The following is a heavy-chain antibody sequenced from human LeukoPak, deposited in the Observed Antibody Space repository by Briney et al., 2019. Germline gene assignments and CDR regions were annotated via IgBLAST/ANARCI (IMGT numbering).Heavy chain of an antibody. CDR3: ATVYSSGYYQTFDY. V-gene: IGHV1-24*01. Sequence: ASVNVSCKVSGYTLTELSMHWVRQAPGKGLEWMGGFDPEDGETIYAQKFQGRVTMTEDTSTDTAYMELSSLRSEDTAVYYCATVYSSGYYQTFDYWGQGTLVTVSS. CDR2: FDPEDGET. J-gene: IGHJ4*02. D-gene: IGHD3-22*01. CDR1: GYTLTELS.